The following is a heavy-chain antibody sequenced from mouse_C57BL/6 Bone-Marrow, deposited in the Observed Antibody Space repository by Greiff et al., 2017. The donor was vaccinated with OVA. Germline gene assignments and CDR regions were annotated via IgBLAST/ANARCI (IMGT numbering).Heavy chain of an antibody. V-gene: IGHV14-4*01. CDR3: TTYRY. Sequence: VQLKESGAELVRPGASVKLSCTASGFNIKDDYMHWVKERPEQGLEWIGWIDPENGDTEYASKFQGKATITADKSSKTVYLHLSSLTSQDTAVYYCTTYRYWGRGTTLTVSS. CDR1: GFNIKDDY. CDR2: IDPENGDT. J-gene: IGHJ2*01.